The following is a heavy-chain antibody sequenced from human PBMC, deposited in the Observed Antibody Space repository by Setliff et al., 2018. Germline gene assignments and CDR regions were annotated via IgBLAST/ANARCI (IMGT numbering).Heavy chain of an antibody. CDR2: ISAYNGNT. CDR1: GYTFTSYG. J-gene: IGHJ3*02. V-gene: IGHV1-18*01. Sequence: ASVKVSCKASGYTFTSYGISWVRQAPGQGLEWMGWISAYNGNTNYAQKLQGRVTMTTDTSTSTAYMELRSLRSDNTAVYYCARDFPPLYSSSFSDACDIWGQGTMVTVS. CDR3: ARDFPPLYSSSFSDACDI. D-gene: IGHD6-6*01.